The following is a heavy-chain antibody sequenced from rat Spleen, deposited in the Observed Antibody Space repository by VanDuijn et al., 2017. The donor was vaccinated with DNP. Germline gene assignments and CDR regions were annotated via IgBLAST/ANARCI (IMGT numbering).Heavy chain of an antibody. Sequence: QVQLKESGPGLVQPSQTLSLTCTVSGFSLISYGVSWVRQPPGKGLEWIAVISNGGSTYYNSALKSRLSISRDTSKNQVFLKMNSLQTEDTAFYFCTREGTALFAYWGQGTLVTVSS. V-gene: IGHV2S12*01. CDR2: ISNGGST. CDR3: TREGTALFAY. J-gene: IGHJ3*01. D-gene: IGHD1-11*01. CDR1: GFSLISYG.